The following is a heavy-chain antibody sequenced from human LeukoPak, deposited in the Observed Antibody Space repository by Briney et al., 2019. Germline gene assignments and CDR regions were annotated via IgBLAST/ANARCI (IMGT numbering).Heavy chain of an antibody. V-gene: IGHV4-59*08. CDR2: IYYSGST. CDR1: GGSISSYY. CDR3: ARAYSSGWYPAGFDN. D-gene: IGHD6-19*01. Sequence: SETLSLTCTVSGGSISSYYWSWIRQPPGKGLEWIGYIYYSGSTNYNPSLKSRVTISVDTSKNQFSLKLSSVTAADTAVYYCARAYSSGWYPAGFDNWGQGTLVTVSS. J-gene: IGHJ4*02.